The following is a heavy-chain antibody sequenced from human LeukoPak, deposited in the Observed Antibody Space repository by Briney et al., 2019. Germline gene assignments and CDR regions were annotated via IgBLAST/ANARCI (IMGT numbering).Heavy chain of an antibody. V-gene: IGHV4-59*01. CDR3: ARDGAMLDWYFDL. CDR2: IYYSGST. D-gene: IGHD1-26*01. J-gene: IGHJ2*01. CDR1: GGSISSYY. Sequence: SETLSLTCTVSGGSISSYYWSWIRQPAGKGLEWIGYIYYSGSTNYNPSLKSRVTISVDTSKNQFSLKLSSVTAADTAVYYCARDGAMLDWYFDLWGRGTLVTVSS.